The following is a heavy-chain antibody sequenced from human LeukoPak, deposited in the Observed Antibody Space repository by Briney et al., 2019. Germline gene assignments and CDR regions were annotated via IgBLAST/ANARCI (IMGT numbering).Heavy chain of an antibody. J-gene: IGHJ4*02. CDR2: IIPIFGTA. V-gene: IGHV1-69*05. CDR3: ARANRDGYIASRPYYFDY. D-gene: IGHD5-24*01. CDR1: GGTFSSYA. Sequence: SVKVSCKASGGTFSSYAISWVRQAPGQGLEWMGRIIPIFGTANYAQKFQGRVTITTDESTSTAYMELSSLRSEDTAVYYCARANRDGYIASRPYYFDYWGQGTLVTVSS.